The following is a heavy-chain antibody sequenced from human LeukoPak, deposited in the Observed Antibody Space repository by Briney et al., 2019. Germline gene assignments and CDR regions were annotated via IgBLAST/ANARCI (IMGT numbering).Heavy chain of an antibody. Sequence: PSETLSLTCAVYGGSFSGYYWSWIRQPPGKGLEWIGYIYQSGSTNHNPSLKSRVTISVDTSKNQFSLKVTSVTVADTAVYYCARHASQWLIRGPFDYWGQGTLVTVSS. J-gene: IGHJ4*02. CDR1: GGSFSGYY. CDR3: ARHASQWLIRGPFDY. CDR2: IYQSGST. V-gene: IGHV4-59*08. D-gene: IGHD6-19*01.